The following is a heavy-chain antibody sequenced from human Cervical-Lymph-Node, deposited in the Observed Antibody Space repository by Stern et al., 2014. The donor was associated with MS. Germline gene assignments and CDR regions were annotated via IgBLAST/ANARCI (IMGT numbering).Heavy chain of an antibody. D-gene: IGHD2-2*01. J-gene: IGHJ5*02. CDR2: IRSKAKRHAT. CDR1: GFTFSGAV. Sequence: EVQLVESGGGLVQPGGSLKLSCAASGFTFSGAVLHWVRQASGKGLEWIGRIRSKAKRHATTYAGSVEGRFTISRDDSKNTAYLQMNSLKTDDTAVYYCTRTARGCSTTSCLDPWGQGTLVIVS. CDR3: TRTARGCSTTSCLDP. V-gene: IGHV3-73*01.